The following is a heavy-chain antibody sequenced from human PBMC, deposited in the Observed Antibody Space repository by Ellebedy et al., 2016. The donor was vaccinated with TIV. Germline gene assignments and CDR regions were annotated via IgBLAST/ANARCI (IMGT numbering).Heavy chain of an antibody. CDR3: AKEFGGLRSYEAYFDY. CDR1: GFLFSSYG. V-gene: IGHV3-30*18. D-gene: IGHD3-10*01. J-gene: IGHJ4*02. Sequence: GGSLRLFXVASGFLFSSYGMQWVRQAPGKGLECVATISYDGSNKYHGDSVKGQFTISRDNSKNTLYLQMNSLTVEDTAVYYCAKEFGGLRSYEAYFDYWGQGILVTVSS. CDR2: ISYDGSNK.